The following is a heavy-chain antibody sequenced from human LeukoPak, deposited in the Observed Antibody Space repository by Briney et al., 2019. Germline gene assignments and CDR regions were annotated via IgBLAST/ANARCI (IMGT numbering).Heavy chain of an antibody. J-gene: IGHJ4*02. CDR2: ISYDGSNK. Sequence: PGGSLTLSCTASGFTFNYYGMTWVRQAPGKGLEWVAVISYDGSNKYYADSVKGRFTISRDNSKNTLYLQMNSLRAEDTALYYCVKDFYDRYFDYWGQGTLVTVSS. V-gene: IGHV3-30*18. CDR3: VKDFYDRYFDY. D-gene: IGHD3-22*01. CDR1: GFTFNYYG.